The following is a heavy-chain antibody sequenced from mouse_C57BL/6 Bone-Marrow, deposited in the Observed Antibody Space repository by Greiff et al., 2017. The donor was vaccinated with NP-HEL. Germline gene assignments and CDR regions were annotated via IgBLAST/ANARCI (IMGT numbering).Heavy chain of an antibody. CDR3: QHGDFDY. J-gene: IGHJ2*01. CDR1: GFSLSTFGMG. V-gene: IGHV8-8*01. Sequence: VKLVESGPGILQPSQTLSLTCSFSGFSLSTFGMGVGWIRQPSGKGLAWLAHIWWDDDKYYNPALKSRPPISKDTSKIQVCRKIANVDTADTATYYCQHGDFDYWGQGTTLTVSS. CDR2: IWWDDDK.